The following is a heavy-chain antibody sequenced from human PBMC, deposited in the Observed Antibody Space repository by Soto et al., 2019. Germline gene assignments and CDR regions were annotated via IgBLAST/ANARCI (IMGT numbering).Heavy chain of an antibody. CDR3: VRPPDNWNPFDY. J-gene: IGHJ4*02. CDR2: IYPRDSDT. CDR1: GYSFASSW. V-gene: IGHV5-51*01. D-gene: IGHD1-20*01. Sequence: PGESLKISCMGSGYSFASSWIGWVRQMPGKGLEWMGIIYPRDSDTRYSPSFQGQVTISADKSISTAYLQWSSLKASDTAMYCCVRPPDNWNPFDYWGQGTLVTVSS.